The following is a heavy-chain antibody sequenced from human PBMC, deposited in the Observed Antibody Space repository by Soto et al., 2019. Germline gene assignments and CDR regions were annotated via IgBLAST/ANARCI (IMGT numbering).Heavy chain of an antibody. J-gene: IGHJ4*01. V-gene: IGHV4-4*07. D-gene: IGHD2-15*01. Sequence: SETLSLPCSVSGASLTGFYWTWSRQPAGKGLEWSGRIYASEKIDYSPSLKSRVTMSIDTSKRQFALNLTSVTAADTAMYYCARSGGRFNFDYWGQGKLVTVSS. CDR2: IYASEKI. CDR1: GASLTGFY. CDR3: ARSGGRFNFDY.